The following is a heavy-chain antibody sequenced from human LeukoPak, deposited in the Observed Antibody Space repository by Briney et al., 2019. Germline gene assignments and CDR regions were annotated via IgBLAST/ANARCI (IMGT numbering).Heavy chain of an antibody. CDR1: GFSFRTYE. V-gene: IGHV3-21*01. J-gene: IGHJ4*02. D-gene: IGHD4-17*01. CDR3: ARTADYGDYALDY. CDR2: ISSSSSYI. Sequence: GGSLRLSCAGSGFSFRTYEMNWVRQAPGKGLEWVSSISSSSSYIYYSDSVKGRFTISRDNAKNSLYLQMNSLRAEDTAVYYCARTADYGDYALDYWGQGTLVTVSS.